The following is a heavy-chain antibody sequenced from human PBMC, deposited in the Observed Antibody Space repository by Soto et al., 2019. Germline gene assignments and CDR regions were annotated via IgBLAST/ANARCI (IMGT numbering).Heavy chain of an antibody. J-gene: IGHJ3*02. V-gene: IGHV5-51*01. CDR1: GYSFPNYW. Sequence: PGESLKISCKGSGYSFPNYWIAWVRQMPGKGLEWMGSIYPGDSDTRYSPFFQGQVTISADKSISTAYLQWSSLKASDTAMYYCARHYAFDIWGQGTMVTVSS. CDR3: ARHYAFDI. CDR2: IYPGDSDT.